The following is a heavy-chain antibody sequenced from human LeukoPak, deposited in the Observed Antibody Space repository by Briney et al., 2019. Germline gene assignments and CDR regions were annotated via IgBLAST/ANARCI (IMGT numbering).Heavy chain of an antibody. CDR1: GYTFTGYY. V-gene: IGHV1-2*02. J-gene: IGHJ4*02. CDR3: ARPRQSRDGYRN. CDR2: TNPNSGGT. D-gene: IGHD5-24*01. Sequence: ASVKVSCKASGYTFTGYYMHWVRQAPGQGLEWMGWTNPNSGGTNYAQKFQGRVTMTRDTSISTAYMELSRLRSDDTAVYYCARPRQSRDGYRNWGQGTLVTVSS.